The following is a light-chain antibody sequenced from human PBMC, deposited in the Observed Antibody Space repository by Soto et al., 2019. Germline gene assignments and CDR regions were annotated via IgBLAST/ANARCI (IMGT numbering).Light chain of an antibody. CDR2: HSS. V-gene: IGKV3-20*01. J-gene: IGKJ2*01. CDR3: QKDDKSPYT. Sequence: EVVLTQSPGTLSLSPGERASLSCRASQDITSRDLAWYQQRPGQAPRLLIYHSSARATGIPERFSASGSGTDFTLTISRLEPEDSAVYFCQKDDKSPYTFGQGTKLEIK. CDR1: QDITSRD.